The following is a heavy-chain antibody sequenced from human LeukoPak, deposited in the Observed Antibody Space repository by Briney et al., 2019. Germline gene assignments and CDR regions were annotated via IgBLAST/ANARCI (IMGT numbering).Heavy chain of an antibody. J-gene: IGHJ4*02. D-gene: IGHD6-13*01. V-gene: IGHV3-23*01. CDR2: ISGSGGST. CDR1: GFTFSSYA. CDR3: AKDRDGSSSWFDY. Sequence: AGGSLRLSCAASGFTFSSYAMSWVRQAPGKGLEWVSAISGSGGSTYYADSVKGRFTISRDNSKNTLYLQMNSLRAEDTAVYYCAKDRDGSSSWFDYWGQGTLVTVSS.